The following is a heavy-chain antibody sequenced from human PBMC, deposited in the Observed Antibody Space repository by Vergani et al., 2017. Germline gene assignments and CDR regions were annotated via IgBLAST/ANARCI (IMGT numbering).Heavy chain of an antibody. D-gene: IGHD2/OR15-2a*01. Sequence: EVQLLESGGGLVQPGGSLRVSCAASGFTFSSDAMSWVRQAPGKGLEWVSAINRGSTTYYADSVKGRFTISRDNSKNTVFLQMNSLRAEDTAIYYCVKEKIDLGSYFFDSWGHGILVTVSS. CDR2: INRGSTT. CDR3: VKEKIDLGSYFFDS. V-gene: IGHV3-23*01. CDR1: GFTFSSDA. J-gene: IGHJ4*01.